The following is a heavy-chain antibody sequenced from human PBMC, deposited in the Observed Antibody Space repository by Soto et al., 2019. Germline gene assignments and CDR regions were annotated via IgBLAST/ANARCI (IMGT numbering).Heavy chain of an antibody. Sequence: GGSLRLSCAASGSTFSSYGMHWVRQAPGKGLEWVAVIWYDGSNKYYADSVKGRFTISRDNSKNTLYLQMNSLRAEDTAVYYCARDAYYDFWSGYHPLDVWGQGTLVTVSS. CDR1: GSTFSSYG. CDR3: ARDAYYDFWSGYHPLDV. V-gene: IGHV3-33*01. D-gene: IGHD3-3*01. CDR2: IWYDGSNK. J-gene: IGHJ4*02.